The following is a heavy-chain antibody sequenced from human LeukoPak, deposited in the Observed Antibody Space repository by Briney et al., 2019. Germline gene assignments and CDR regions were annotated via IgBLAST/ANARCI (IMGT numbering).Heavy chain of an antibody. V-gene: IGHV4-4*07. CDR2: ISASGTT. CDR1: GDSFTSYQ. J-gene: IGHJ3*02. Sequence: SETLSLTCIVSGDSFTSYQWSWVRQPAGKGLEWIGRISASGTTNSNPALKSRVTISVDTSKNQFSLKLSSVTAADTAVYYCARDAAGGGGNSVARDAFDIWGQGTMVTVSS. D-gene: IGHD4-23*01. CDR3: ARDAAGGGGNSVARDAFDI.